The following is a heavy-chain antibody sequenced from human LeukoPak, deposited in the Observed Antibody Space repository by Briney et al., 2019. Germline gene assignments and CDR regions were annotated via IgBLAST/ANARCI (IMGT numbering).Heavy chain of an antibody. V-gene: IGHV1-2*02. Sequence: ASVKVSCKASGYSFTGYYLHWVRHAPGQGLEWMGWINPNSGGTNYAQKFQGRVTMTRDTSISTAYMELSRLRSDDTAVYYCARGGGYCSGGTCYFDYWGQGTLVTVSS. CDR3: ARGGGYCSGGTCYFDY. D-gene: IGHD2-15*01. J-gene: IGHJ4*02. CDR1: GYSFTGYY. CDR2: INPNSGGT.